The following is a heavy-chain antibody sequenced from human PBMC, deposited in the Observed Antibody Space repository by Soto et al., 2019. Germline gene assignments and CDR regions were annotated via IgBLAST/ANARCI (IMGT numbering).Heavy chain of an antibody. CDR1: GFTFSSYG. Sequence: WSLRLSCAASGFTFSSYGMHWVRQAPGKGLVWVSRINSDGSSTSYADSVKGRFTISRDNAKNTLYLQMNSLRAEDTAVYYCARERYYYDSSGYYPYGMDVWGQGTTVT. J-gene: IGHJ6*02. CDR3: ARERYYYDSSGYYPYGMDV. D-gene: IGHD3-22*01. V-gene: IGHV3-74*01. CDR2: INSDGSST.